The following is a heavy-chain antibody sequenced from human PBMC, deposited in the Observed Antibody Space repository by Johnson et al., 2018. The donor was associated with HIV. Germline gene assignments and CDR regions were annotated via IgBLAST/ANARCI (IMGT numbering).Heavy chain of an antibody. CDR1: GLTVSGNY. V-gene: IGHV3-66*02. D-gene: IGHD1-1*01. Sequence: VQLVESGGGLVQPGGSLRLSCAASGLTVSGNYMSWGQAPGKGLEWVSVIYSGGSTYFADSVKGRFTISRDNSKNTLYLQMNSLRAEDTAVYYCARAKVNWTQGDAFDIWGQGTMVTVSS. CDR3: ARAKVNWTQGDAFDI. CDR2: IYSGGST. J-gene: IGHJ3*02.